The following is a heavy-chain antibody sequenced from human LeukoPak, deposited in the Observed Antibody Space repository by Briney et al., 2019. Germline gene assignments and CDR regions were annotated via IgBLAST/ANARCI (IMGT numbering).Heavy chain of an antibody. CDR3: ARARVDLYGDYGY. D-gene: IGHD4-17*01. V-gene: IGHV3-48*03. J-gene: IGHJ4*02. Sequence: GGSLRLSCAASGFTFSSYEMNWVRQAPGKGLEWVSYISSSGSTIYYADSVKGRFTISRDNAKNSLYLQMNSLRAEDTAVYYCARARVDLYGDYGYWGQGTLVTVSS. CDR2: ISSSGSTI. CDR1: GFTFSSYE.